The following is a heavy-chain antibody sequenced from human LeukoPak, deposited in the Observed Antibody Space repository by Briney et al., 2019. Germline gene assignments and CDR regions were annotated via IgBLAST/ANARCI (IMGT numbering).Heavy chain of an antibody. CDR1: GFTFSSSG. CDR3: AKPAYCGGDCYSSPFQH. CDR2: VSYDGGKK. J-gene: IGHJ1*01. D-gene: IGHD2-21*02. Sequence: PGRSLRLSCAASGFTFSSSGMHWVRQAPGKGLEWVAFVSYDGGKKYYADSVKGRFTISRDNSKNTLYLQMNSLRAEDTAVYYCAKPAYCGGDCYSSPFQHWGQGTLVTVSS. V-gene: IGHV3-30*18.